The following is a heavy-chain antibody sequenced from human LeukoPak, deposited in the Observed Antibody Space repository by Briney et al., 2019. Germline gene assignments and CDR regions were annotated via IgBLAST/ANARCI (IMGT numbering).Heavy chain of an antibody. CDR2: IHGSDDNT. Sequence: GGSLRLSCAASGFTFSSNAMTWVRQAPGKGLEWVSAIHGSDDNTHYADSVKGRFTISRDNSKNTLYLQMNSLRADDTAVYYCAKDLLRWSFDYWGQGTLVTVSS. V-gene: IGHV3-23*01. CDR1: GFTFSSNA. D-gene: IGHD4-23*01. J-gene: IGHJ4*02. CDR3: AKDLLRWSFDY.